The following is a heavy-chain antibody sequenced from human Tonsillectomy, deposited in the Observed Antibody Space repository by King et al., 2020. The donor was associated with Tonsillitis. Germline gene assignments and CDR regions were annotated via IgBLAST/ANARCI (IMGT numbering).Heavy chain of an antibody. Sequence: VQLQESGPGLVKPSETLSLTCTVSGGSISSYYWSWIRQPAGKGLEWIGRIYTSGSTNYNPSLKSRVTMSVDTSKNQFSLKLSSVTAADTAVYYCARDRSSGSYPYYFDYWGQGTLVTVSS. CDR3: ARDRSSGSYPYYFDY. D-gene: IGHD1-26*01. J-gene: IGHJ4*02. CDR1: GGSISSYY. V-gene: IGHV4-4*07. CDR2: IYTSGST.